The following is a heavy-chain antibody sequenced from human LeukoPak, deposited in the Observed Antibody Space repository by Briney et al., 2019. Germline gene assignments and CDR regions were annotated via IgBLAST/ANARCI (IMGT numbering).Heavy chain of an antibody. CDR2: FDPEDGET. CDR1: GYTLTELS. D-gene: IGHD6-13*01. CDR3: ATEQHSSSWYPDAFDI. V-gene: IGHV1-24*01. Sequence: ASVKVSCKVSGYTLTELSMHWVRQAPGKGLEWMGGFDPEDGETIYAQKFQGRVTMTEDTSTDTAYMELSSLRSEDTAVYYCATEQHSSSWYPDAFDIWGQGTMVTVSS. J-gene: IGHJ3*02.